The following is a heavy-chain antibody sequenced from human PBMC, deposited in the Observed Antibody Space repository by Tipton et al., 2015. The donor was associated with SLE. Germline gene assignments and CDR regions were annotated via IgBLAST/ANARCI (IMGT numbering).Heavy chain of an antibody. CDR1: GVSITSYY. Sequence: TLSLTCSVSGVSITSYYWSWFRQSTGRGLEWIGRVYSSGSANYNPALISRVSMSVDISKNQFFLTLRSVTAADTAGYFCARGDVDWGQGTLVTVSS. V-gene: IGHV4-4*07. CDR3: ARGDVD. J-gene: IGHJ4*02. CDR2: VYSSGSA. D-gene: IGHD5-24*01.